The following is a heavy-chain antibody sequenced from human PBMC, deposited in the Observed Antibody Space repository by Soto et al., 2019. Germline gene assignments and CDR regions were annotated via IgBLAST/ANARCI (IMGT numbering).Heavy chain of an antibody. CDR1: GGSFSGYY. CDR2: INHSGYT. J-gene: IGHJ5*02. CDR3: ARVRDWFDP. D-gene: IGHD3-3*01. V-gene: IGHV4-34*01. Sequence: SETLSLTCAVYGGSFSGYYWSWIRQPPGKGLEWIGEINHSGYTNYNPSLKSRVTISVDTSKNQFSLRLTSVTAADTAVYYCARVRDWFDPWGQGTLVTVSS.